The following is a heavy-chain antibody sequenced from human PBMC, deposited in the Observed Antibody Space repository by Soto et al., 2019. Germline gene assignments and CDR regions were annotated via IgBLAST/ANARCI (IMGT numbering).Heavy chain of an antibody. CDR1: GYTFTGYY. CDR2: INPNSGGT. D-gene: IGHD6-13*01. V-gene: IGHV1-2*04. Sequence: ASVKVSCKASGYTFTGYYMHWVRQAPGQGLEWMGWINPNSGGTNYAQKFQGWVTMTRDTSISTAYMELSRLRSDDTAVYYCAREWSEDAGMAAAGISFWFDPWGQGTLVTVSS. J-gene: IGHJ5*02. CDR3: AREWSEDAGMAAAGISFWFDP.